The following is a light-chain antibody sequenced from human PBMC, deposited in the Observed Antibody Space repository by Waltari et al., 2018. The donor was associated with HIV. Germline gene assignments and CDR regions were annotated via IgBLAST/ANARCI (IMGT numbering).Light chain of an antibody. J-gene: IGKJ2*01. V-gene: IGKV4-1*01. CDR2: WAS. Sequence: DVVVLQSPHSLTVPLCQSATVHYISSRSLLHPVTNPTYLAWYRQNTGQPPKLLVYWASFRESGVSARFVGAGSGTDFTLTISAVQAEDAATYFCQQYVQTPYLFGQGTRL. CDR3: QQYVQTPYL. CDR1: RSLLHPVTNPTY.